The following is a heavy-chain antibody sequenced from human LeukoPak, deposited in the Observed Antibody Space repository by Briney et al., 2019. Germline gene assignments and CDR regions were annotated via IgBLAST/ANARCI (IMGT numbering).Heavy chain of an antibody. D-gene: IGHD6-13*01. Sequence: ASVKVSCKASGYTLTSYYMHWVRQAPGQGLEWMGIINPSVGSTSYAQKFQGRVTMTRDTYTSTGNLELSSLRAEDTTMYYCARWGIAAAGTPPKYYSYGMDVWGQGTTVTVSS. V-gene: IGHV1-46*03. CDR2: INPSVGST. J-gene: IGHJ6*02. CDR3: ARWGIAAAGTPPKYYSYGMDV. CDR1: GYTLTSYY.